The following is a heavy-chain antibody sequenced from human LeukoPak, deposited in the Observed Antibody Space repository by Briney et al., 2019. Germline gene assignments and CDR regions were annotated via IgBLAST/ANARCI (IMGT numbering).Heavy chain of an antibody. J-gene: IGHJ5*02. CDR2: IYYSGST. D-gene: IGHD2-2*01. V-gene: IGHV4-59*08. Sequence: SETLSLTCTVSGGSISSYYWSWIRQPPGKGLEWIGYIYYSGSTNYNPSLKSRVTISVDTSKNQFSMKLSSVTAADTAVYYCARHDYRDGYCSSTSCYGNWFDPWGQGTLVTVSS. CDR1: GGSISSYY. CDR3: ARHDYRDGYCSSTSCYGNWFDP.